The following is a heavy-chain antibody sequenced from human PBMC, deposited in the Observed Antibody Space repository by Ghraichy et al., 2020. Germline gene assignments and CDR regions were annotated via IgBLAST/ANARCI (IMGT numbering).Heavy chain of an antibody. D-gene: IGHD1-26*01. CDR3: ARDERGSGSYLKDYFDY. J-gene: IGHJ4*02. V-gene: IGHV1-46*01. Sequence: ASVKVSCKASGYTFTGYYMHWVRQAPGQGLEWMAMINPSGGSTSYAQKFQGRVTMTRDTSTSTVFMELSSLRSQDTAVYYCARDERGSGSYLKDYFDYWGQGTLVTVSS. CDR1: GYTFTGYY. CDR2: INPSGGST.